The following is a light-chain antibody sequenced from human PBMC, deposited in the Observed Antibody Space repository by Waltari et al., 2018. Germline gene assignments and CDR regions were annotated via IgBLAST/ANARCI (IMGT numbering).Light chain of an antibody. V-gene: IGLV2-23*01. Sequence: QSALTQPASVSGSPGESITISCTGTISDVGSYNLVSWYQQHPGKAPNVMIYDGSKRPSGVSNRFSCSESGNAASRTMSGLQAEDESDYSCCSYAGSTTHVVFGGGTKLTVL. CDR2: DGS. CDR3: CSYAGSTTHVV. CDR1: ISDVGSYNL. J-gene: IGLJ2*01.